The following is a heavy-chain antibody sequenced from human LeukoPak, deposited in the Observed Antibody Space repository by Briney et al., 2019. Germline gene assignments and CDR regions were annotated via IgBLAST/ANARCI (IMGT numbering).Heavy chain of an antibody. CDR2: IWYDGST. CDR3: ESDRTTILSSFDI. V-gene: IGHV3-33*01. Sequence: PGGSLRLSCAASGFTFSNYGMHWVRQAPGKGLEWVAGIWYDGSTYYTDSVKGRITISRDNSKNTLYLQMNTLGAEDTAVYYCESDRTTILSSFDIWGQGTMVTVSS. CDR1: GFTFSNYG. D-gene: IGHD3-9*01. J-gene: IGHJ3*02.